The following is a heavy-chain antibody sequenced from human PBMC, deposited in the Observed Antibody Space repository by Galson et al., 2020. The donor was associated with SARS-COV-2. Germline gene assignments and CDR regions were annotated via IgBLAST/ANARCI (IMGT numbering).Heavy chain of an antibody. D-gene: IGHD1-26*01. J-gene: IGHJ6*03. CDR3: ARGGAQSPYYYCYLDV. CDR1: GHTLTGHY. CDR2: KSPNSGGT. Sequence: AAVTVASQAPGHTLTGHYKHWLRQDTRQRREGQGRKSPNSGGTNYAQKFQGWVTMTRDTSISTAYMELSRLRSDDTAVYYCARGGAQSPYYYCYLDVCSQGTTVTVSS. V-gene: IGHV1-2*04.